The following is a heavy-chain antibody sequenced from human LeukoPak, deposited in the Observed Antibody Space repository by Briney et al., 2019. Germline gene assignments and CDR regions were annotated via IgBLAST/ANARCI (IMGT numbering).Heavy chain of an antibody. CDR2: IYWNDDK. CDR1: GFSLSTSGVC. Sequence: SGPTLVKPTQTLTLTCTFSGFSLSTSGVCVGWIRQPPGKALEWLALIYWNDDKRYSPSLKSRLTITKDTSKNQVVLTMTNMDPVDTATYYCAHIKLYSSGLLGYFDYWGQGTLVTVSS. J-gene: IGHJ4*02. D-gene: IGHD6-19*01. V-gene: IGHV2-5*01. CDR3: AHIKLYSSGLLGYFDY.